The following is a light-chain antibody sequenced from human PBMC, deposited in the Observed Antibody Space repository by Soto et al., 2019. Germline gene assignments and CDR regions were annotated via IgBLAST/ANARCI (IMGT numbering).Light chain of an antibody. CDR3: QQYSNWPPWT. J-gene: IGKJ1*01. V-gene: IGKV3D-15*01. Sequence: IVMTQSPATLSVSPGQRATLSCRASQSVSTNLAWYQQKPGQAPRLLIYGASTRATGIPARFSGSGSGTEVTLTISGLQSDDFAVYYGQQYSNWPPWTFGQGTRVDFK. CDR2: GAS. CDR1: QSVSTN.